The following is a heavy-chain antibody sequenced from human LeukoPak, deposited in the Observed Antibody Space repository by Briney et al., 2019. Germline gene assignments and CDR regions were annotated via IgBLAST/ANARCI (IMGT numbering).Heavy chain of an antibody. J-gene: IGHJ4*02. D-gene: IGHD6-13*01. CDR1: GFTFSNYA. V-gene: IGHV3-21*01. CDR2: ISGSSTDI. CDR3: AKDSSSWFYYFDY. Sequence: GGSLRLSCAASGFTFSNYAMNWVRQAPGKGLEWVSSISGSSTDIYYADSVKGRFTISRDNSKNTLYLQMNSLRAEDTAVYYCAKDSSSWFYYFDYWGQGTLVTVSS.